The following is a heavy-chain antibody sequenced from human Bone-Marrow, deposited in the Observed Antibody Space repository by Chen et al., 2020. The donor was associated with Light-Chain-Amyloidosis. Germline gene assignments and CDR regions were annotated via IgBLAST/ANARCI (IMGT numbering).Heavy chain of an antibody. CDR2: ISDSGSVV. D-gene: IGHD6-13*01. V-gene: IGHV3-48*03. Sequence: EEQLVESGGGLVQPGGSLRLSCAASGFTFSSHEMIWVRQAPGKGLEWISYISDSGSVVFYADSVKGRFTISRDNARNLLSLQMNSLRADDTAVYYCARDEAAAAGTVPGPYYYYYYMDVWGKGTTVTVSS. CDR1: GFTFSSHE. J-gene: IGHJ6*03. CDR3: ARDEAAAAGTVPGPYYYYYYMDV.